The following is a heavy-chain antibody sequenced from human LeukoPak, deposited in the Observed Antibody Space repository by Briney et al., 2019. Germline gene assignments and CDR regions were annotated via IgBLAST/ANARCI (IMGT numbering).Heavy chain of an antibody. CDR1: GGSFSGYY. J-gene: IGHJ3*02. CDR2: INHSGST. CDR3: ARSTVYFDAFDI. Sequence: SETLSLTCAVYGGSFSGYYWSWIRQPPGKGLEGIGEINHSGSTNYNPSLKSRVTISVDTSKNQFSLKLSSVTAADTAVYYCARSTVYFDAFDIWGQGTMVTVSS. V-gene: IGHV4-34*01. D-gene: IGHD2/OR15-2a*01.